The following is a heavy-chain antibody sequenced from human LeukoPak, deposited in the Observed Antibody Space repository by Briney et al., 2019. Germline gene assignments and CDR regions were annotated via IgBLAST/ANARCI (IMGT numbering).Heavy chain of an antibody. Sequence: GGSLRLSCTVSGFTVSSNYMSWVRQAPGTGLEWVSEIYSDGSTYYAASVKGRFSISRDKSKNTVYLQMNSLRAEDTAVYYCARELREHGVFDIWGQGTMVTVSS. CDR1: GFTVSSNY. CDR3: ARELREHGVFDI. V-gene: IGHV3-53*01. J-gene: IGHJ3*02. D-gene: IGHD1-26*01. CDR2: IYSDGST.